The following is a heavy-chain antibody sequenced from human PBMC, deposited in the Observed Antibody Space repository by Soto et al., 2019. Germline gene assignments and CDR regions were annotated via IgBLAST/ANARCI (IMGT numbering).Heavy chain of an antibody. V-gene: IGHV1-69*13. J-gene: IGHJ6*02. Sequence: GASVKVSCKASGGTFSSYAISWVRQAPGQGLEWMGGIIPIFGTANYAQKFQGRVTITADESTSTAYMELSSLRSEDTAVYYCARDGLYYPRRPTRYGMDVWGQGTTVTVSS. CDR3: ARDGLYYPRRPTRYGMDV. CDR2: IIPIFGTA. CDR1: GGTFSSYA. D-gene: IGHD3-22*01.